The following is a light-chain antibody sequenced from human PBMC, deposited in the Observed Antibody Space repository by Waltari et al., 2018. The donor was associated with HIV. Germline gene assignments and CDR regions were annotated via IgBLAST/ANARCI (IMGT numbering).Light chain of an antibody. CDR3: AAWDDSLNGHVV. Sequence: QSVLTQPPSASGTPGQRVTIPCSGSSSNIGKNTVNWYQQLPGTAPNLLIYSNNQRPSGVPDRFSGSKSGTSASLAISGLQSEDEADYYCAAWDDSLNGHVVFGGGTKLTVL. CDR1: SSNIGKNT. CDR2: SNN. J-gene: IGLJ2*01. V-gene: IGLV1-44*01.